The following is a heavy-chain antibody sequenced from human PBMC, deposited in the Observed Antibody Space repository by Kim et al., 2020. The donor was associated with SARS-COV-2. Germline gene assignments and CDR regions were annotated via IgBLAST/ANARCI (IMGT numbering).Heavy chain of an antibody. V-gene: IGHV3-23*01. D-gene: IGHD6-13*01. CDR3: AKGQGSSSWYRYYYYGMDV. CDR2: ISGSGGST. Sequence: GGSLRLSCAASGFTFSSYAMSWVRQAPGKGLEWVSAISGSGGSTYYADSVKGRFTISRDNSKNTLYLQMNSLRAEDTAVYYCAKGQGSSSWYRYYYYGMDVWGQGTTVTVSS. CDR1: GFTFSSYA. J-gene: IGHJ6*02.